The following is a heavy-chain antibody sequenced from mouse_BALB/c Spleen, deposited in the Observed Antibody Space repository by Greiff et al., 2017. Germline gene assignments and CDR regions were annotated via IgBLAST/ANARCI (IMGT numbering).Heavy chain of an antibody. V-gene: IGHV5-17*02. D-gene: IGHD2-13*01. CDR3: ARDYSYAMDY. CDR1: GFTFSSFG. CDR2: ISSGSSTI. J-gene: IGHJ4*01. Sequence: EVMLVESGGGLVQPGGSRKLSCAASGFTFSSFGMHWVRQAPEKGLEWVAYISSGSSTIYYADTVKGRFTISRDNPKNTLFLQMTSLRSEDTAMYYCARDYSYAMDYWGQGTSVTVSS.